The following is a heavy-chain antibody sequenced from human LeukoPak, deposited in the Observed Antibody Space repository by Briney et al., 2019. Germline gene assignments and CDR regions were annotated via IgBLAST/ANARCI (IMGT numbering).Heavy chain of an antibody. D-gene: IGHD5-12*01. J-gene: IGHJ4*02. Sequence: SVKVSCKASGGTFSSYAISWVRQAPGQGLGWMGGIIPICGTANYAQKFQGRVTITADESTSTAYMELSSLRSEDTAVYYCARGDGGYVFPDYWGQGTLVTVSS. CDR1: GGTFSSYA. CDR3: ARGDGGYVFPDY. V-gene: IGHV1-69*01. CDR2: IIPICGTA.